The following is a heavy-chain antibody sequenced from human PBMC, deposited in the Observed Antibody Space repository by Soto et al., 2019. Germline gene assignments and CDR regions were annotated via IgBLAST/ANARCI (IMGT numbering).Heavy chain of an antibody. CDR1: GFTFSSYA. CDR2: ISYDGSNK. V-gene: IGHV3-30-3*01. J-gene: IGHJ3*02. Sequence: GSLRLSCAASGFTFSSYAMHWVRQAPGKGLEWVAVISYDGSNKYYADSVKGRFTISRDNSKNTLYLQMNSLRAEDTAVYYCARESYYYDSSGYFRGAFDIWGQGTMVTVSS. D-gene: IGHD3-22*01. CDR3: ARESYYYDSSGYFRGAFDI.